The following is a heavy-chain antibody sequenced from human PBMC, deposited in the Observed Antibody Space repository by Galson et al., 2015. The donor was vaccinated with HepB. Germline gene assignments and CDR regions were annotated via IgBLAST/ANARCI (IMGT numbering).Heavy chain of an antibody. CDR3: ARSGLLAWYFDL. Sequence: SVKVSCKASGYTFTGYYMHWVRQAPGQGLEWMRRINPNSGGTNYAQKFQGRVTMTRDTSISTAYMELSRLRSDDTAVYYCARSGLLAWYFDLWGRGTLVTVSS. J-gene: IGHJ2*01. CDR1: GYTFTGYY. D-gene: IGHD2-15*01. V-gene: IGHV1-2*06. CDR2: INPNSGGT.